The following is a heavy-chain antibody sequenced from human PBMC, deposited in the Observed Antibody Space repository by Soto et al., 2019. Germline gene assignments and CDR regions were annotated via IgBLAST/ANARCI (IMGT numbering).Heavy chain of an antibody. CDR3: ARERGYGDDHGVGYYYYYGMDV. Sequence: QVQLVESGGGVVQPGRSLRLSCAASGFTFSSYGMHWVRQAPGKGLEWVAVIWYDGSNKYYADSVKGRFTISRDNSKNTLYLQMNSLRAEDTAVYYCARERGYGDDHGVGYYYYYGMDVWGQGTTVTVSS. CDR2: IWYDGSNK. CDR1: GFTFSSYG. D-gene: IGHD4-17*01. J-gene: IGHJ6*02. V-gene: IGHV3-33*01.